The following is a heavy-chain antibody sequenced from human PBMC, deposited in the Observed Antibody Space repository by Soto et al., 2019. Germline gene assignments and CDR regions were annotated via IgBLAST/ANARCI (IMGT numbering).Heavy chain of an antibody. Sequence: EVQLLESGGGLVQPGGSLRLSCAASGFTFSSYAMSWVRQAPGKGLEWVSAISGSGGSTYYADSVKGRFTIPRDNSKNTLYLPMNRLRAKDTAVYYCAKAWSWELRSAFDIWGQGTMVTVSS. V-gene: IGHV3-23*01. D-gene: IGHD1-26*01. CDR2: ISGSGGST. CDR3: AKAWSWELRSAFDI. CDR1: GFTFSSYA. J-gene: IGHJ3*02.